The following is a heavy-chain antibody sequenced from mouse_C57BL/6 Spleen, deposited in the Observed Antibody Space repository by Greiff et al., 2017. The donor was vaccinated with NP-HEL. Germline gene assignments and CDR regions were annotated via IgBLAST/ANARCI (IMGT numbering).Heavy chain of an antibody. CDR2: IHPSDSDT. J-gene: IGHJ4*01. CDR1: GYTFTSYW. V-gene: IGHV1-74*01. D-gene: IGHD1-1*01. CDR3: AAHYYDGSYYAMDY. Sequence: QVQLQQPGADLVKPGASVKVSCTASGYTFTSYWMHWVRQRPGQGLEWIGRIHPSDSDTNYPQKFKGQATLTVDNSSNTAYLQLSSLTAEDSAYYCGAAHYYDGSYYAMDYWGQGTSVTASS.